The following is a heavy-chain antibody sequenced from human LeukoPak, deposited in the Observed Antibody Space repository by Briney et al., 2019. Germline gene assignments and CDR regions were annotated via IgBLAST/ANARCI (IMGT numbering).Heavy chain of an antibody. Sequence: GGSLRLSCAASGFTFSSYAMSWVRQAPGKGLEWVSAISGSGGSTYYADSVKGRFTISRDNAKNSLYLQMNSLRDEDTAVYYCARVSRPVLRFLEWLSGYYFDYWGQGTLVTVSS. V-gene: IGHV3-23*01. J-gene: IGHJ4*02. CDR2: ISGSGGST. D-gene: IGHD3-3*01. CDR3: ARVSRPVLRFLEWLSGYYFDY. CDR1: GFTFSSYA.